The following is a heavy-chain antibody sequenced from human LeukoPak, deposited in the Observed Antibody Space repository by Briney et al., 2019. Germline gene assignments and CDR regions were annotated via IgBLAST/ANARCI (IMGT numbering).Heavy chain of an antibody. J-gene: IGHJ4*02. V-gene: IGHV3-7*04. D-gene: IGHD3-22*01. CDR1: GFTISSYW. Sequence: PGGSLRLSCAASGFTISSYWMSWVRQAPGKGLEWVANIKQDGSEKYYVDSVKGRFTISRDNAKNSLFLQMNSLRAEETAVYYCARGEYYYDGGYWGQGTLVTVSS. CDR3: ARGEYYYDGGY. CDR2: IKQDGSEK.